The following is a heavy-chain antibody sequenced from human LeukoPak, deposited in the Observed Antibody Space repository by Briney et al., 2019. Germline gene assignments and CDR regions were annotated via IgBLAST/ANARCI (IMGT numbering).Heavy chain of an antibody. CDR1: GYTFTGYY. CDR3: ARARTGYSYGGAAFDI. CDR2: INPNSGGT. V-gene: IGHV1-2*02. Sequence: ASVKVSCTASGYTFTGYYMHWVRQAPGQGLEWMGWINPNSGGTNYAQKFQGRVTMTRDTSISTAYMELSRLRSDDTAVYYCARARTGYSYGGAAFDIWGQGTMVTVSS. D-gene: IGHD5-18*01. J-gene: IGHJ3*02.